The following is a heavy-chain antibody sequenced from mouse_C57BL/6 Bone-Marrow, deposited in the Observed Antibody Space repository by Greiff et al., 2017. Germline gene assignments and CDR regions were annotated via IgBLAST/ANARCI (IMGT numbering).Heavy chain of an antibody. CDR2: IFHGSGDT. D-gene: IGHD1-1*01. CDR1: CYSFTSYY. J-gene: IGHJ3*01. V-gene: IGHV1-66*01. CDR3: AKTTVVPFAY. Sequence: QVQLQQSGPELVKPGASVKISCKASCYSFTSYYIHWVKQRPGQGLEWIGWIFHGSGDTKYNAKFKGKATLTADTASSTAYMQLSSLTSEDSAVYYCAKTTVVPFAYWGQGTLVTVSA.